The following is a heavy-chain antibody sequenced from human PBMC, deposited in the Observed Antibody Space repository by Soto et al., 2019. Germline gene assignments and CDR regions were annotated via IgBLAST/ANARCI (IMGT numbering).Heavy chain of an antibody. CDR1: GGSISSYY. CDR2: IYYSGST. CDR3: ARFNWKYGYYYYGMDV. Sequence: SETLSLTCTVSGGSISSYYWSWIRQPPGKGLEWIGYIYYSGSTNYNPSLKSRVTISVDTSKNQFSLKLSSVTAADTAVYYCARFNWKYGYYYYGMDVWGQGTTVTVSS. V-gene: IGHV4-59*01. D-gene: IGHD1-7*01. J-gene: IGHJ6*02.